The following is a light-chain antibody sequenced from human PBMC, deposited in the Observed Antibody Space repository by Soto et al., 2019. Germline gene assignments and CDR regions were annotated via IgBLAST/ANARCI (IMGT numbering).Light chain of an antibody. CDR3: QQHGTSPIT. V-gene: IGKV3-20*01. CDR1: QSVGTN. CDR2: GAS. Sequence: TQSPVTLSVSPGESVTLSFGASQSVGTNLAWHQQKPGQTPRLLVYGASSRATGIPDRFSGSGSGTDFTLTISRLEPEDFAVYYCQQHGTSPITFGQGTRLEIK. J-gene: IGKJ5*01.